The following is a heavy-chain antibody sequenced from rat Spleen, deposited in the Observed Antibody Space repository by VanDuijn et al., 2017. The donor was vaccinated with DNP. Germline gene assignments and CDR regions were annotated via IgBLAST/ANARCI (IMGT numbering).Heavy chain of an antibody. Sequence: QVQMKETGPGLVQTTQTLSVTCTVSGFSLTTYGVNWIRQAPGKGLEWIAAMSSGGSSYFNSALKSRLSISRDTSKSQVFLKMNSVQTEDTAMYFCARGFNYGSYGWFANWGQGTLVTVSS. J-gene: IGHJ3*01. CDR1: GFSLTTYG. CDR3: ARGFNYGSYGWFAN. D-gene: IGHD1-3*01. V-gene: IGHV2S8*01. CDR2: MSSGGSS.